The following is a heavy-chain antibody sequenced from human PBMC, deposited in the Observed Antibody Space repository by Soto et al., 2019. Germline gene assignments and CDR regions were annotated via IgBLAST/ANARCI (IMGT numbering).Heavy chain of an antibody. CDR1: GFTFRSYA. CDR2: ISYDGSNK. J-gene: IGHJ5*02. V-gene: IGHV3-30-3*01. D-gene: IGHD6-19*01. CDR3: ATNLRGGWYTWFDP. Sequence: GGSLRLSCAAAGFTFRSYAMHWVRQAPGKGLEWVAGISYDGSNKYYADSVKGRFTISRDNSKNPLYLQMNSLRAEDTAVYYCATNLRGGWYTWFDPWGQGPLVTVSS.